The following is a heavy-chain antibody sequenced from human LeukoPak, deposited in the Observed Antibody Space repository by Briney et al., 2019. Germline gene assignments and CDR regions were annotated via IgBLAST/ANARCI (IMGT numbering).Heavy chain of an antibody. Sequence: ASVKVSCKASGYTFTGYYMHWVRQAPGQGLEWMGWINPNSGGTNYAQKFQGRVTMTRDTSISTAYMELSRLRSDDTAVYYCARDVEIVGATSFDYWGQGTLVTVSS. D-gene: IGHD1-26*01. J-gene: IGHJ4*02. CDR3: ARDVEIVGATSFDY. CDR1: GYTFTGYY. V-gene: IGHV1-2*02. CDR2: INPNSGGT.